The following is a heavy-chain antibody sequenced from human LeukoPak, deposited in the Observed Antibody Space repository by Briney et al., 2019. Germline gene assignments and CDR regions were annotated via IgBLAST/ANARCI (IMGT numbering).Heavy chain of an antibody. J-gene: IGHJ4*02. D-gene: IGHD3-10*01. CDR1: GFTFSSYS. CDR2: ISSSSSYI. Sequence: GGSLRLSCAASGFTFSSYSMNWVRQAPGKGLEWVSSISSSSSYIYYVDSVKGRFTISRDNAKNSLYLQMNSLRAEDTAVYYCARDRGSGLDYWGQGTLVTVSS. V-gene: IGHV3-21*01. CDR3: ARDRGSGLDY.